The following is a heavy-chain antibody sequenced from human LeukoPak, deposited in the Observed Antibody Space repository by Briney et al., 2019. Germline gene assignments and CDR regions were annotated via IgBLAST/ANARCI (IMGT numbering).Heavy chain of an antibody. Sequence: SETLSLTCTVSGGSISSYYWSWIRQPPGKGLEWIGYIYYSGSTNYNPSLKSRVTISVDTSKNQFSLKLSSVPAADTAVYYCARGRYCSGGSCYSSWFDPWGQGTLVTVSS. J-gene: IGHJ5*02. CDR2: IYYSGST. CDR1: GGSISSYY. V-gene: IGHV4-59*01. CDR3: ARGRYCSGGSCYSSWFDP. D-gene: IGHD2-15*01.